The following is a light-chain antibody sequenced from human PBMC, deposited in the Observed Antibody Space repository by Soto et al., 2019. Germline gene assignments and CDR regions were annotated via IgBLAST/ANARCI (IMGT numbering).Light chain of an antibody. J-gene: IGLJ1*01. V-gene: IGLV1-40*01. CDR1: SSNFGAGYD. Sequence: QSVLTQPPSVSGAPGQRVTISCTGSSSNFGAGYDVHWYQQLPGTAPKLLIYGNSNRPSGVPDRFSGSKSGTSASLAISGLQAEDEADYYCQSYDSSLSGVFGTGTKVTVL. CDR3: QSYDSSLSGV. CDR2: GNS.